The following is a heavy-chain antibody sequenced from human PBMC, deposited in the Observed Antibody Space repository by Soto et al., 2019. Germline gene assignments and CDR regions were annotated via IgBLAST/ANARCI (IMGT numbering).Heavy chain of an antibody. J-gene: IGHJ6*02. CDR1: GGSISSSNW. D-gene: IGHD3-10*01. CDR2: IYHSGST. V-gene: IGHV4-4*02. CDR3: ATPGSGARYYGMDV. Sequence: QVQLQESGPGLVKPSGTLSLTCAVSGGSISSSNWWSWVRQPPGKGLEWIGEIYHSGSTNYNPSRKRRVTIPVDKSKNQVSLKLSSVTAADTAVYYCATPGSGARYYGMDVWGQGTTVTVSS.